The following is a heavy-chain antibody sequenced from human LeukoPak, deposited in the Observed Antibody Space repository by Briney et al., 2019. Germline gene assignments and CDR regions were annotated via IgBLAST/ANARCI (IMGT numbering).Heavy chain of an antibody. Sequence: GGSLRLSCAASGFTFSGSAMHWVRHASGEGLEGGGRIRSKANKYATTYAASVKGRFTFSRDDSKNTLYLQMNSLKSEDTAVFYCTAAFRDGDNQYFDYRGQGTLVTVSS. CDR1: GFTFSGSA. J-gene: IGHJ4*02. CDR2: IRSKANKYAT. CDR3: TAAFRDGDNQYFDY. V-gene: IGHV3-73*01. D-gene: IGHD5-24*01.